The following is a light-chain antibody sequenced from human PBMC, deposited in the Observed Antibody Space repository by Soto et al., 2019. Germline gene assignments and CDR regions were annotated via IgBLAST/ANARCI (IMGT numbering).Light chain of an antibody. CDR2: GVT. CDR1: SSDIGGYDF. Sequence: QSALTQPASVSGSPGQSITISCAGTSSDIGGYDFVSWYQQHPDKAPQLIIYGVTNRPSGVSNRFSGAKSGNTASLTISGLQAEDEADYYCSSYTNTHPLAVFGTGTQLTV. V-gene: IGLV2-14*03. J-gene: IGLJ1*01. CDR3: SSYTNTHPLAV.